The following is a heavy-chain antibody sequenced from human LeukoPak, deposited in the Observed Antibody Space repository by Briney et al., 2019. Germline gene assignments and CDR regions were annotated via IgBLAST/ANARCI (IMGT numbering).Heavy chain of an antibody. CDR3: ARLWDSSSSIDY. CDR1: GGSISSYY. CDR2: IYYSGGT. Sequence: PSETLSLTCTVSGGSISSYYCTWIRQPPGKGLGLEWIGYIYYSGGTNYNPSLKSRVTISIDTSKNQVSLKLRSVTAADTAVYYCARLWDSSSSIDYWGQGTLVTVSS. V-gene: IGHV4-59*08. D-gene: IGHD6-6*01. J-gene: IGHJ4*02.